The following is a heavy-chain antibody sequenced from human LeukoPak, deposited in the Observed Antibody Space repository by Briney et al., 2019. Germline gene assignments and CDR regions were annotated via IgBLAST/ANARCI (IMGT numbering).Heavy chain of an antibody. CDR2: INHTGST. CDR3: ARPGGRSGLAEYFQH. V-gene: IGHV4-34*01. Sequence: SETLSLTCAVYGVSFSTYYWSWIRQPPGKGLEWVGEINHTGSTNYNPSLKSRVTISVDTSKNQFSLKLTSVTAADTAVYYCARPGGRSGLAEYFQHWGQGTLVTVSS. J-gene: IGHJ1*01. D-gene: IGHD6-19*01. CDR1: GVSFSTYY.